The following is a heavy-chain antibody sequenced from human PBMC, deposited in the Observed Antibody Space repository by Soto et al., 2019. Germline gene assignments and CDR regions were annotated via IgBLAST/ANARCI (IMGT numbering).Heavy chain of an antibody. CDR1: GFTFSRYW. D-gene: IGHD3-16*01. CDR2: IKHDGSEQ. CDR3: SGESRVMAY. V-gene: IGHV3-7*01. Sequence: EVQLVESGGGLVQPGGSLRLSCAASGFTFSRYWMSWVRQAPGKGLEWVANIKHDGSEQYYVDSVKGRFTISRDNSTNSLYLQIITLRAEVTAVYYFSGESRVMAYWGQGTLVTVS. J-gene: IGHJ4*02.